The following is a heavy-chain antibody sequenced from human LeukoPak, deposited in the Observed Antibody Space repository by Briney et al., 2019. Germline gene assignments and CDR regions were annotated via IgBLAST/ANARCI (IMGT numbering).Heavy chain of an antibody. Sequence: PGGSLRLSCAASGFIFTDSWMSWVRQAPGKGLEWVANIRHDGSQTYYLDSVKGRFTISRDNAKNEVYLEMNNLRGPDTAVYYCATGANLFQFWGQGTLVTVSS. CDR1: GFIFTDSW. V-gene: IGHV3-7*01. J-gene: IGHJ4*02. CDR2: IRHDGSQT. D-gene: IGHD1-14*01. CDR3: ATGANLFQF.